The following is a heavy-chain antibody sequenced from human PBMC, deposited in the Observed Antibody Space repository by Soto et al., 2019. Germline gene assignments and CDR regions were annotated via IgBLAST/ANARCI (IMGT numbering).Heavy chain of an antibody. CDR1: GFTFSGSA. V-gene: IGHV3-73*01. CDR3: TRSITMVRGVIIKAGYYMDV. CDR2: IRSKANSYAT. Sequence: EVQLVESVGGLVQPGGSLKLSCAASGFTFSGSAMHWVRQASGKGLEWVGRIRSKANSYATAYAASVKGRFTISRDDSKNTAYLQMNSLKTEDTAVYYCTRSITMVRGVIIKAGYYMDVWGKGTTVTVSS. J-gene: IGHJ6*03. D-gene: IGHD3-10*01.